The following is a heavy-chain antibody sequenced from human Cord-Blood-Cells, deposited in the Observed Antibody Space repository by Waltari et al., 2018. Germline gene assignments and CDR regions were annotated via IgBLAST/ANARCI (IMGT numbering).Heavy chain of an antibody. J-gene: IGHJ3*02. CDR3: ARDSGSYFSAFDI. Sequence: QVQLVQSGAEVKKPGASVKVSCKASGYTFTGYYMHWVRRAPGQGLEWMGWINPNSGGTNYAQKFQGWVTMTRDTSVSTAYMELSRLRSDDTAVYYCARDSGSYFSAFDIWGQGTMVTVSS. D-gene: IGHD1-26*01. CDR2: INPNSGGT. V-gene: IGHV1-2*04. CDR1: GYTFTGYY.